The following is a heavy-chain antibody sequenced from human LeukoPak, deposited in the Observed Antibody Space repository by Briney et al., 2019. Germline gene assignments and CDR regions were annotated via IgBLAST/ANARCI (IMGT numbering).Heavy chain of an antibody. V-gene: IGHV3-23*01. D-gene: IGHD3-22*01. CDR2: ISGSGDGT. CDR3: AKGRNYFDSSVFQH. CDR1: GFTFGTYA. J-gene: IGHJ1*01. Sequence: SGGSLRLSCAASGFTFGTYAMNWVRQAPGKGLEWVSGISGSGDGTYYADSVKGRFTISRDNSKNTLNLQVNSLRGEDTAVYYCAKGRNYFDSSVFQHWGQGTLVTVSS.